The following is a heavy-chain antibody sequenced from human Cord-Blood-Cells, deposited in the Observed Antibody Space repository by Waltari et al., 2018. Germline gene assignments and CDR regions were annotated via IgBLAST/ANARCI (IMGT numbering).Heavy chain of an antibody. Sequence: ELQLVESVGGLVQPGGSLRLSFEASVLPFRISWLHLVRQAPGKGLAWVSRINSDGSSTSYADSVKGRFTISRDNAKNTLYLQMNSLRAEDTAVYYCAREGDIVATAFDYWGQGTLVTVSS. D-gene: IGHD5-12*01. CDR1: VLPFRISW. CDR2: INSDGSST. V-gene: IGHV3-74*01. CDR3: AREGDIVATAFDY. J-gene: IGHJ4*02.